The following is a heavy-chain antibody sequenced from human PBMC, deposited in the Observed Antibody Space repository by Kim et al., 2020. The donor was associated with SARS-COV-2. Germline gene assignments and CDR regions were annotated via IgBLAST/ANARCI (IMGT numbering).Heavy chain of an antibody. Sequence: AVKVSCKASGGTFSSYAISWVRQAPGQGLAWMGGIIPIFGTANYAQKFQGRVTITADESTSTAYMVLSSLRSEDTAVYYCARVGCGGDCYTPWSYFRRWGRGSLVTVSS. J-gene: IGHJ1*01. D-gene: IGHD2-21*01. CDR2: IIPIFGTA. V-gene: IGHV1-69*13. CDR1: GGTFSSYA. CDR3: ARVGCGGDCYTPWSYFRR.